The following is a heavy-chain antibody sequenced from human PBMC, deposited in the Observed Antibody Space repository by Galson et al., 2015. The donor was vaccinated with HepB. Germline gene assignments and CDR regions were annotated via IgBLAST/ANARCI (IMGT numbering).Heavy chain of an antibody. J-gene: IGHJ5*02. CDR1: GYTFTDYY. CDR2: VDPEDGET. CDR3: ATDLPYGSGSYLNWFDP. V-gene: IGHV1-69-2*01. D-gene: IGHD3-10*01. Sequence: VKVSCKVSGYTFTDYYMHWVQQAPGKGLEWMGLVDPEDGETIYAEKFQGRVTITADTSTDTAYMELSSLRSEDTAVYYCATDLPYGSGSYLNWFDPWGQGTLVTVSS.